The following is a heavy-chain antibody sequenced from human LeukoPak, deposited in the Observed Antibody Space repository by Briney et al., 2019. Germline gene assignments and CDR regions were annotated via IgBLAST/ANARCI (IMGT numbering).Heavy chain of an antibody. J-gene: IGHJ4*02. CDR1: GGSISPYY. CDR2: IDPSGSA. D-gene: IGHD1-26*01. V-gene: IGHV4-59*08. CDR3: ARHAGSGSYGYYFDY. Sequence: PSETLSLTCVVSGGSISPYYWSWIRQSPGKGLEWIGYIDPSGSASYNPSLKSRVTISVDTSKNQFSLKLSSVTAADTAVYYCARHAGSGSYGYYFDYWGQGTLVTVSS.